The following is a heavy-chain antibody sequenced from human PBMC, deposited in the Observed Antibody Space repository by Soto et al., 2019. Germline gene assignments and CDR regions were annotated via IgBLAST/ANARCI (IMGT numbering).Heavy chain of an antibody. D-gene: IGHD1-26*01. J-gene: IGHJ4*02. Sequence: QVQLQESGPGLVKASQTLSLTCTVSGGTITTGGHFWSWIRQYPGKGLEGIGYIYYSGTTHYNPSLKSRVTISIDTSKNQFSLNLSSVTAADTAVYYCARVVSGSYLDYWGQGTLVTVSS. CDR3: ARVVSGSYLDY. V-gene: IGHV4-31*03. CDR2: IYYSGTT. CDR1: GGTITTGGHF.